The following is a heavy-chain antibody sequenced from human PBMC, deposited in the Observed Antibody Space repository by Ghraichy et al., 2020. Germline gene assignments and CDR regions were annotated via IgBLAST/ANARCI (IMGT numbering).Heavy chain of an antibody. Sequence: SQTLSLTCAVYGGSFSGYYWSWIRQPPGKGLEWIGEINHSGSTNYNPSLKSRVTISVDTSKNQFSLKLSSVTAADTAVYYCARIRTTVVRYGDVDVWGQGTTVTVSS. V-gene: IGHV4-34*01. CDR1: GGSFSGYY. J-gene: IGHJ6*02. D-gene: IGHD4-23*01. CDR3: ARIRTTVVRYGDVDV. CDR2: INHSGST.